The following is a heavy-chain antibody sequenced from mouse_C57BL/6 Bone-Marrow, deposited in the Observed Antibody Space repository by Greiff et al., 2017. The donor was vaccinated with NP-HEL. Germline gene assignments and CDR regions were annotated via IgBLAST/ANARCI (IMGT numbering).Heavy chain of an antibody. Sequence: VQLKQPGAELVKPGASVKLSCKASGYTFTSYWMHWVKQRPGQGLEWIGMIHPNSGSTNYNEKFKSKATLTVDKSSSTAYMQLSSLTSEDSAVYYCARPKLRRNYFDYWGQGTTLTVSS. V-gene: IGHV1-64*01. CDR2: IHPNSGST. CDR1: GYTFTSYW. J-gene: IGHJ2*01. D-gene: IGHD3-2*02. CDR3: ARPKLRRNYFDY.